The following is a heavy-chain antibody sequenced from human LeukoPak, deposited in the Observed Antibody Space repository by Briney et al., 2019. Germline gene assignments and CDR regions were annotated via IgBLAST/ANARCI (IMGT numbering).Heavy chain of an antibody. CDR3: ARGDSSGYIFGNWFDP. CDR1: GGSFSGYY. Sequence: SETLSLTCAVYGGSFSGYYWSWIRQPPGKGLEWIGEINHSGSINYNPSLKSRVTISVDTSKNQFSLKLSSVTAADTAVYYCARGDSSGYIFGNWFDPRGQGTLVTVSS. CDR2: INHSGSI. V-gene: IGHV4-34*01. J-gene: IGHJ5*02. D-gene: IGHD3-22*01.